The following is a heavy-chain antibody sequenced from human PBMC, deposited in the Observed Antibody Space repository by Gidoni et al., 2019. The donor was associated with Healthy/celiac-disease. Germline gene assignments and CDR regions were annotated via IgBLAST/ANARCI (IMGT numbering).Heavy chain of an antibody. Sequence: QVQLVQSGAEVKKPGASVKVSCKASGYTFTSYYMHWVRQAPGQGLEWMGIINPSGGSTSYAQKFQGRVTMTRDTSTSTVYMELSSLRSEDTAVYYCARELYYYDSRPGAFDIWGQGTMVTVSS. CDR1: GYTFTSYY. CDR2: INPSGGST. J-gene: IGHJ3*02. D-gene: IGHD3-22*01. CDR3: ARELYYYDSRPGAFDI. V-gene: IGHV1-46*03.